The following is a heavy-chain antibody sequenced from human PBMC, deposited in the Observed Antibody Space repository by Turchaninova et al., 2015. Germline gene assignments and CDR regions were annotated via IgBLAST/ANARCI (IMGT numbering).Heavy chain of an antibody. D-gene: IGHD3-9*01. CDR3: ARGRYFDWLLDY. V-gene: IGHV4-39*07. CDR2: IYYSGST. J-gene: IGHJ4*02. CDR1: GGSIRSSSYY. Sequence: QLQLQESGPGLLKPSETLSLTCTVSGGSIRSSSYYWGWIRQPPGKGLGWIGSIYYSGSTYYNPSLQNRVTISLDTSKNQFSLKLSSVTAADTAVYYCARGRYFDWLLDYWGQGTLVTVSS.